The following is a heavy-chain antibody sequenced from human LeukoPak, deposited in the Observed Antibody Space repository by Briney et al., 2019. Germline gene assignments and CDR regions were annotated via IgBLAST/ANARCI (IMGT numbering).Heavy chain of an antibody. D-gene: IGHD1-7*01. CDR2: IYYSGST. CDR3: ARSNYERDWNYEGWFDP. CDR1: GGSISSGDYY. V-gene: IGHV4-30-4*02. J-gene: IGHJ5*02. Sequence: SETLSLTCTVSGGSISSGDYYWSWIRQPPGKGLEWIGYIYYSGSTYYNPSLKSRVTISVDTSKNQFSLKLSSVTAADTAVYYCARSNYERDWNYEGWFDPWGQGTLVTVSS.